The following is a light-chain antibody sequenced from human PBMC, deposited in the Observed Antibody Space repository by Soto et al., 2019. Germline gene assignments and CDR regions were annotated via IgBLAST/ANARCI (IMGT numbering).Light chain of an antibody. CDR3: NSCTSTNTYV. CDR2: DVI. Sequence: QSALTQPASVSGSPGQSITISCTGTSSDVGGYNFVSWYQQHPGKAPKLMIYDVINRPSGVPNRFSGSKSGNTASLTISGLQAEDEADYYCNSCTSTNTYVXGTGTKVTVL. CDR1: SSDVGGYNF. V-gene: IGLV2-14*03. J-gene: IGLJ1*01.